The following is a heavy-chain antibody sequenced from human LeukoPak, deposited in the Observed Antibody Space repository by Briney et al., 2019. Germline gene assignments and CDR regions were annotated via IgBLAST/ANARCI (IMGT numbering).Heavy chain of an antibody. D-gene: IGHD6-13*01. CDR3: ARGRTIIAAAGPTYFDY. CDR1: GYTFTSYD. CDR2: MNPNSGNT. J-gene: IGHJ4*02. V-gene: IGHV1-8*02. Sequence: GASVKVSCKASGYTFTSYDINWVRQATGQGLEWMGWMNPNSGNTGYAQKFQGWVTMTRDTSISTAYMELSRLRSDDTAVYYCARGRTIIAAAGPTYFDYWGQGTLVTVSS.